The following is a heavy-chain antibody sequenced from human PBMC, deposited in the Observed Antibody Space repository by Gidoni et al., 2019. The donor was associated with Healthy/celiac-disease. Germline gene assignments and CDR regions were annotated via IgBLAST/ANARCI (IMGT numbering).Heavy chain of an antibody. D-gene: IGHD3-10*01. Sequence: QVQLVQSGAEVKKPGASVKVSCNASVYTFTGYYMPWVRQAPGQGLEWMGWLNPNSGGTNYAQKFQGRVTMTRDTSISTAYMELSRLRSDDTAVYYCARVEVRGVVPLDYWGQGTLVTVSS. V-gene: IGHV1-2*02. CDR2: LNPNSGGT. CDR3: ARVEVRGVVPLDY. CDR1: VYTFTGYY. J-gene: IGHJ4*02.